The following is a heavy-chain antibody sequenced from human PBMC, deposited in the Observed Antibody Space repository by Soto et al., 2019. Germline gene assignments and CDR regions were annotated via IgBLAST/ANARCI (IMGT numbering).Heavy chain of an antibody. D-gene: IGHD6-19*01. CDR3: ARDRGGAVAGILYYGMDV. CDR2: IWYDGSNK. CDR1: GFTFSSYG. J-gene: IGHJ6*02. Sequence: GGSLRLSCAASGFTFSSYGMHWVRQAPGKGLEWVAVIWYDGSNKYYADSVKGRFTISRDNSKNTLYLQMNSLRAEDTAVYYCARDRGGAVAGILYYGMDVWGQGTTVTVSS. V-gene: IGHV3-33*01.